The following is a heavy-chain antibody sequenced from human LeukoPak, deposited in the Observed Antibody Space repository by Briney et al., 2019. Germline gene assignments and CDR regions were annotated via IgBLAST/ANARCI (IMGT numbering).Heavy chain of an antibody. CDR2: IYGGGST. CDR3: ARAPGPTRTSGAPGD. Sequence: GGSLRLSCAASGFTVSTNYMTWVRQAPGKGLEWVSVIYGGGSTFYADSVKGRFTISRDNSKNTLYLQMNSLRAEDTAVYYCARAPGPTRTSGAPGDWGQGTLLTVSS. CDR1: GFTVSTNY. J-gene: IGHJ4*02. V-gene: IGHV3-53*01. D-gene: IGHD2-8*01.